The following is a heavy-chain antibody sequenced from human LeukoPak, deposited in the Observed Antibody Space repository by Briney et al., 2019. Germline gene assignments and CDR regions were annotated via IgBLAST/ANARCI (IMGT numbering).Heavy chain of an antibody. V-gene: IGHV1-69*13. J-gene: IGHJ6*02. CDR1: GNSISNYA. CDR3: ARGMVRNYYYGMDV. Sequence: SVKVSCKASGNSISNYAVSWVRQAPGQGFEWMGGIIPIFGTADYAQKFQGRVTITADESTSTAYMELSSLRSEDTAVYYCARGMVRNYYYGMDVWGQGTTVTVSS. D-gene: IGHD3-10*01. CDR2: IIPIFGTA.